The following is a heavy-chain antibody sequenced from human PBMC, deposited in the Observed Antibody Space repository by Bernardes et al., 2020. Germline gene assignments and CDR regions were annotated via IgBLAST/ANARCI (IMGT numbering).Heavy chain of an antibody. CDR3: ARGSYGDYGDAFDI. CDR2: IYSGGST. D-gene: IGHD4-17*01. CDR1: GFTVSSNY. J-gene: IGHJ3*02. Sequence: GGSLRLSCAASGFTVSSNYMSWVRQAPGKGLEWVSVIYSGGSTYYADSVKGRFTISRDNSKNTLYLQMNSLRAEDTAVYYCARGSYGDYGDAFDIWGQGTMVTVSS. V-gene: IGHV3-53*01.